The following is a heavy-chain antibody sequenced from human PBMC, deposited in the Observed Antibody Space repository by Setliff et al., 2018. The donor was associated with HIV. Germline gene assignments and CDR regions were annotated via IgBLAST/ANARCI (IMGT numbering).Heavy chain of an antibody. V-gene: IGHV3-33*01. D-gene: IGHD2-21*01. Sequence: GGSLRLSCAASGFTFSVHGMHWVRLAPGKGLEWVAVLWYDGVKKYYADSVKGRFTISRDDSKNTLYLQMNSLRAEDTALYYCARDPYWLEGYFDYWGPGTLVTVSS. J-gene: IGHJ4*02. CDR1: GFTFSVHG. CDR2: LWYDGVKK. CDR3: ARDPYWLEGYFDY.